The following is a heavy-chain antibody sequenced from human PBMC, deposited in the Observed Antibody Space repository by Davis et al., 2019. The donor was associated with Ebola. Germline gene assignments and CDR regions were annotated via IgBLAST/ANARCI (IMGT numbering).Heavy chain of an antibody. CDR3: ARLAVPATGWFAP. CDR2: IKQDGSEK. Sequence: GGSLRLSCAASGFTFSSYWMSWVRQATGKGLEWVANIKQDGSEKHYLDSVKGRFTISRDNAKKSLYLQMNSLRVEDTAVYYCARLAVPATGWFAPWGQGTLVTVSS. V-gene: IGHV3-7*01. CDR1: GFTFSSYW. J-gene: IGHJ5*02. D-gene: IGHD6-19*01.